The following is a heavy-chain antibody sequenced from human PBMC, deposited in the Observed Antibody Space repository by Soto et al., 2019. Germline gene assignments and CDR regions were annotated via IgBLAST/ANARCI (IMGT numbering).Heavy chain of an antibody. CDR3: ARLGLGLSGSYPARYYGMDF. J-gene: IGHJ6*02. CDR2: IYPGDSDT. Sequence: GESLKIYCKGSGYSFTRYWIGWVRQMPGKGLEWMGFIYPGDSDTRYSPSFQGQVTISADKSIRTAYLQWSSLKASDTAMYYCARLGLGLSGSYPARYYGMDFWGQGTTVTVSS. CDR1: GYSFTRYW. V-gene: IGHV5-51*01. D-gene: IGHD3-16*02.